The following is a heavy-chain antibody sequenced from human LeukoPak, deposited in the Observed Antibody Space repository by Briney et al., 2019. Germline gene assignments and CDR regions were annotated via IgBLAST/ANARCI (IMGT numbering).Heavy chain of an antibody. CDR2: IYYSGST. V-gene: IGHV4-59*01. Sequence: SETLSLTCTVSGGSLSSYYWSWIPQPPGKGLEWIGYIYYSGSTNYNPSLKSRVTISVDTSKNQFSLKLSSVTAADTSVYYCASGDGYKFSWGQGTLVTVSS. CDR3: ASGDGYKFS. D-gene: IGHD5-24*01. CDR1: GGSLSSYY. J-gene: IGHJ4*02.